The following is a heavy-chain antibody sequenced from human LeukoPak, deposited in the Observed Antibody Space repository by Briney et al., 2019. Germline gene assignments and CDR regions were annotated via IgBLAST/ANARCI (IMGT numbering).Heavy chain of an antibody. CDR2: IRYDGTTQ. J-gene: IGHJ4*02. Sequence: GGSLRLSCAGSGFAFNDYGMSWVSQAPGKGLEWVAFIRYDGTTQYYADSVKGRFTISRDNSKNTLYLQMNRLRAEDTAVYHCAKDLEYSGSWTPGAFDSWGQGTLVTVSS. CDR3: AKDLEYSGSWTPGAFDS. CDR1: GFAFNDYG. V-gene: IGHV3-30*02. D-gene: IGHD3-10*01.